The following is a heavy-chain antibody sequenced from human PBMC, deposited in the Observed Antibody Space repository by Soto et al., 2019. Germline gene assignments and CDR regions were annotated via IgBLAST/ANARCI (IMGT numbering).Heavy chain of an antibody. D-gene: IGHD3-10*02. Sequence: ASVKVSCKASGYTFTNYGISWVRQAPGQGLEWMGWISAYNGNTKYAQRLQGRVTMTTDTSTNTVYMELRSLRSDDTAVYYCARGGVRDGYWAYDASVIWGQGTMVTVSS. CDR1: GYTFTNYG. CDR2: ISAYNGNT. J-gene: IGHJ3*02. V-gene: IGHV1-18*01. CDR3: ARGGVRDGYWAYDASVI.